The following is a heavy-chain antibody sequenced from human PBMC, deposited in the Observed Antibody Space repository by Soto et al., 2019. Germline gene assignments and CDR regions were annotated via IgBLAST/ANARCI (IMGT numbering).Heavy chain of an antibody. Sequence: QVQLQESGPGLVKPSETLSLTCSVSDGSVSSGGYYWSWIRQHPGKGLEWIGYIHSSGSTFYKPSLKSRVTISIDTSKIQFSLKVSSVTAADTAVYYCATLMTIEDTWFDPWGQGTLVIVSS. CDR2: IHSSGST. CDR3: ATLMTIEDTWFDP. V-gene: IGHV4-31*03. D-gene: IGHD4-17*01. J-gene: IGHJ5*02. CDR1: DGSVSSGGYY.